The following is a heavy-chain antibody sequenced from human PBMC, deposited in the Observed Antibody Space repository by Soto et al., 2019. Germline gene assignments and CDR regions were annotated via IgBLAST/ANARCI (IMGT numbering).Heavy chain of an antibody. CDR2: IIPIFGST. V-gene: IGHV1-69*12. D-gene: IGHD3-3*01. Sequence: QVQLVQSGAEVRKPGSSVKVSCKASGGTFSNSAITWVRQAPGQGLEGVGGIIPIFGSTNYAQKIQGRVTITADESTSTAYMELSSLTSEDTAVYYCARDGDLRSNFWSGPLGGGWFDPWGQGTLFPVSS. J-gene: IGHJ5*02. CDR1: GGTFSNSA. CDR3: ARDGDLRSNFWSGPLGGGWFDP.